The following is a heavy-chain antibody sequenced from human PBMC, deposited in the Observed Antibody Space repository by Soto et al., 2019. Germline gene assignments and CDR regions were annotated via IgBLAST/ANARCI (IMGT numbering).Heavy chain of an antibody. CDR1: GVSISSSSYY. CDR3: ALHGSY. V-gene: IGHV4-39*01. CDR2: IYYGGSS. Sequence: SETLSLTCTVSGVSISSSSYYWGWFRQPPGKVLEWIGTIYYGGSSYSNPSLKSRVTISLDTSKNQFSLTLTSVTAADTAVYYRALHGSYWGQGTLVTVSS. J-gene: IGHJ4*02.